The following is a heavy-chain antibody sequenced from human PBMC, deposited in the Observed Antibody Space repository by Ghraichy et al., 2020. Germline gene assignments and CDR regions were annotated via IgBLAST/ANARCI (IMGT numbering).Heavy chain of an antibody. CDR1: GDSIISSSYY. CDR2: IYYSGTT. Sequence: SETLSLTCSVSGDSIISSSYYWDWIRQPPGKGLEWIGSIYYSGTTYYSPPLKTRVTVSIDTSKNQFSLRLNSVTATDTAVYYCARRAGGYQYFYGLYVWGQGTTVIVSS. D-gene: IGHD2-15*01. V-gene: IGHV4-39*01. CDR3: ARRAGGYQYFYGLYV. J-gene: IGHJ6*02.